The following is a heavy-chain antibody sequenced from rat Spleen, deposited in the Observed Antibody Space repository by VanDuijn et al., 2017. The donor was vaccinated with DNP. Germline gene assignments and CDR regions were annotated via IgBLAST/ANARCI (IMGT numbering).Heavy chain of an antibody. Sequence: EVQLQESGPGLVKPSQSLSLTCSVTGYSITSNYWGWIRQFPTNRMEYIGHIAYSGITNYNPSLKSRISITRDTSKNQFFLQVNSVTTEDTATYYCARSSYYDGSYYYAYAMDAWGQGTSVTVSS. J-gene: IGHJ4*01. V-gene: IGHV3-1*01. D-gene: IGHD1-12*02. CDR3: ARSSYYDGSYYYAYAMDA. CDR2: IAYSGIT. CDR1: GYSITSNY.